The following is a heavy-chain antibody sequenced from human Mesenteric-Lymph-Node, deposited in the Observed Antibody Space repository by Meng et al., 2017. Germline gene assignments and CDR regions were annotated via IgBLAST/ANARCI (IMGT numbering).Heavy chain of an antibody. D-gene: IGHD3-3*01. V-gene: IGHV3-21*04. J-gene: IGHJ6*02. Sequence: GESLKISCAASGFTFSSYSMNWIRQAPGKGLEWVSSISSSSSYIYYADSVKGRFTISRDNSKNTLYLQMNSLRAEDTAVYYCAKVFLSGGYYYYGMDVWGQGTTVTVSS. CDR1: GFTFSSYS. CDR2: ISSSSSYI. CDR3: AKVFLSGGYYYYGMDV.